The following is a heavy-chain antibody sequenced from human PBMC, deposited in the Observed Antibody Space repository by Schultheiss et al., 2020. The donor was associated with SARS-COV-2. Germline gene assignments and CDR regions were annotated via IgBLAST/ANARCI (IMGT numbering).Heavy chain of an antibody. D-gene: IGHD4-23*01. CDR2: ISSSSSYI. Sequence: GGSLRLSCAASGFTFSSYSMNWVRQAPGKGLEWVSSISSSSSYIYYADSVKGRFTISRDNAKNSLYLQMNSLRAEDTAVYYCARDSRGNSGYDWFDPWGQGTLVTVSS. J-gene: IGHJ5*02. V-gene: IGHV3-21*01. CDR1: GFTFSSYS. CDR3: ARDSRGNSGYDWFDP.